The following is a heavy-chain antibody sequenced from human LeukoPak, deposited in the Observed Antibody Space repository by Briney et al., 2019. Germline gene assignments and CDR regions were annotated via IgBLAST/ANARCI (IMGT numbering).Heavy chain of an antibody. CDR3: ARDRQWYYDGSGYTSSLDY. J-gene: IGHJ4*02. V-gene: IGHV3-7*01. Sequence: GGSLRLSCAASGFTFSSYWMSWVRQAPGKGLEWVANIKQDGNEKYYVDSVKGRFTISRDNAKNSLYLQMNSLRAEDTAVYYCARDRQWYYDGSGYTSSLDYWGQGTLVTVSS. D-gene: IGHD3-22*01. CDR1: GFTFSSYW. CDR2: IKQDGNEK.